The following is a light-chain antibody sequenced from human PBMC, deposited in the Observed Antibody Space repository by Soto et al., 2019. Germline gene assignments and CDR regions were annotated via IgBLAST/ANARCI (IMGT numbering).Light chain of an antibody. CDR2: GAS. CDR3: QQHNQWPIT. Sequence: EIVMTQSPATLSVSPGERSTLSCRSSQCVRSNLAWYQQKPCHPPRLVISGASTRATGIPARFSGSGSGTEFTLTINSLQSEDSAVYYCQQHNQWPITFGQGTRLEIK. V-gene: IGKV3D-15*01. J-gene: IGKJ5*01. CDR1: QCVRSN.